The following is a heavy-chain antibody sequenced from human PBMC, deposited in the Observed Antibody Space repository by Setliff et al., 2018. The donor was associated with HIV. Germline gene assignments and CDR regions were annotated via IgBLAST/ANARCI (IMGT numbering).Heavy chain of an antibody. Sequence: ASVKVSCKASGYTFSNYAIIWVRQAPGQGLEWMGWISAYNGNANYVQDLQGRVTMATDRSTSTAYMELRSLRSDDTAVYYCARVSRGIFDSWPPCYWGQGTLVTVSS. CDR1: GYTFSNYA. J-gene: IGHJ4*02. CDR2: ISAYNGNA. D-gene: IGHD3-9*01. CDR3: ARVSRGIFDSWPPCY. V-gene: IGHV1-18*01.